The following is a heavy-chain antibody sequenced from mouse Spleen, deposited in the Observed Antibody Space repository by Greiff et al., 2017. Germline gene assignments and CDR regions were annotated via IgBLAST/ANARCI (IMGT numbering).Heavy chain of an antibody. D-gene: IGHD2-1*01. CDR3: ARAGTYGNHPFDY. CDR1: GYTFTDYN. V-gene: IGHV1-22*01. Sequence: VQLQQSGPELVKPGASVKMSCKASGYTFTDYNMHWVKQSHGKSLEWIGYINPNNGGTSYNQKFKGKATLTVNKSSSTAYMELRSLTSEDSAVYYCARAGTYGNHPFDYWGQGTTLTVSS. J-gene: IGHJ2*01. CDR2: INPNNGGT.